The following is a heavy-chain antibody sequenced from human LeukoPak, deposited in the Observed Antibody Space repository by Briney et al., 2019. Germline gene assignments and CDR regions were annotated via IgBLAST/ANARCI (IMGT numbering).Heavy chain of an antibody. Sequence: RGSLTLSCAASGFPCSTYDTHWVRQAAGKGLEWVSGIGTAGDTYYPGSVQGRFTISREDAKNSLYLQMNSLRAGDTAVYYCARGNGPGHYGLDVWAQGPTVTVSS. CDR1: GFPCSTYD. J-gene: IGHJ6*01. D-gene: IGHD2-8*01. V-gene: IGHV3-13*04. CDR2: IGTAGDT. CDR3: ARGNGPGHYGLDV.